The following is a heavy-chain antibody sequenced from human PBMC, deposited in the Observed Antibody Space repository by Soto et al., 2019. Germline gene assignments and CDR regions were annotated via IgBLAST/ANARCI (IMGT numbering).Heavy chain of an antibody. D-gene: IGHD3-16*02. Sequence: SETLSLTCAVYGVSFSGYYWSWIRPPPGKGLEWIGEINHSGSTNYNPSLKSRVTISVDTSKNQFSLKLSSVTAADTAVYYCARQVMITFGGVIVYDAFDIWGQGTMVTVSS. V-gene: IGHV4-34*01. CDR3: ARQVMITFGGVIVYDAFDI. CDR1: GVSFSGYY. J-gene: IGHJ3*02. CDR2: INHSGST.